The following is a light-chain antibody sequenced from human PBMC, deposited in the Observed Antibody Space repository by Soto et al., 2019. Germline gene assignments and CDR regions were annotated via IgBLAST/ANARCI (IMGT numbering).Light chain of an antibody. J-gene: IGLJ2*01. CDR1: SSDVGGYNY. CDR2: DVN. Sequence: QSALTQPASVSGSPGQSITISCTGTSSDVGGYNYVSWYQQDPGKAPKLMIYDVNNRPSGVSNRFSGSKSGNTASLTISGLQAKDEAYYYCSSYTSSSTLAVFGGGTKLTVL. V-gene: IGLV2-14*01. CDR3: SSYTSSSTLAV.